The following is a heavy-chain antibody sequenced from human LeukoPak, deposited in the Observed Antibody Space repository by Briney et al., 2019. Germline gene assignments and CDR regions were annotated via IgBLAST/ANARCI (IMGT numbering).Heavy chain of an antibody. CDR1: GFTFSSYG. Sequence: PGGSLRLSCAASGFTFSSYGMHWVRQAPGKGLEWVAFIRYDGSNKYYADSVKGRFTISRDNSKNTLYLQMNSLRAEDTAVYYCAKDLIWGTRSFDYWGQGTLVTVSS. D-gene: IGHD7-27*01. CDR2: IRYDGSNK. CDR3: AKDLIWGTRSFDY. V-gene: IGHV3-30*02. J-gene: IGHJ4*02.